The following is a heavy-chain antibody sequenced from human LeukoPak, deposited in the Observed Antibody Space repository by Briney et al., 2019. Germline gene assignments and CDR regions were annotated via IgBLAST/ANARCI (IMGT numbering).Heavy chain of an antibody. CDR1: GYTFPSYY. Sequence: ASVKVSCKASGYTFPSYYMHWVRQAPGQGLEWMGIINPSGGSTSYAQKFQGRVTMTRDTSTSTVYMELSSLGSEDTAVYYCARVNHSPLGDYSNLNRGYYYMDVWGKGTTVTVSS. CDR2: INPSGGST. CDR3: ARVNHSPLGDYSNLNRGYYYMDV. J-gene: IGHJ6*03. D-gene: IGHD4-11*01. V-gene: IGHV1-46*01.